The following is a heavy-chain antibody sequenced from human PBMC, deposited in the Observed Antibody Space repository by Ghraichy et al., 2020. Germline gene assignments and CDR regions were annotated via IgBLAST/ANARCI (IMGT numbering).Heavy chain of an antibody. D-gene: IGHD3-22*01. Sequence: GESLNISCAASGFTFSSYWMSWVRQAPGKGLEWVANIKQDGSEKYYVDSVKGRFTISRDNAKNSLYLQMNSLRAEDTAVYYCARSRRYYDSSGYDYWGQGTLVTVSS. V-gene: IGHV3-7*03. CDR3: ARSRRYYDSSGYDY. J-gene: IGHJ4*02. CDR1: GFTFSSYW. CDR2: IKQDGSEK.